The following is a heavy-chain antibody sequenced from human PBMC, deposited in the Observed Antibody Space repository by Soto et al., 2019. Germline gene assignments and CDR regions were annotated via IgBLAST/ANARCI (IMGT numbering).Heavy chain of an antibody. CDR1: GFTFSSYA. V-gene: IGHV3-23*01. CDR2: ISGSGGST. CDR3: AKASRQLVRGFYFDY. J-gene: IGHJ4*02. D-gene: IGHD6-6*01. Sequence: GGSLRLSCAASGFTFSSYAMSWVRQAPGKGLEWVSAISGSGGSTYYADSVKGRFTISRGNSKNTLYLQMNSLRAEDTAVYYCAKASRQLVRGFYFDYWGQGTLVTVSS.